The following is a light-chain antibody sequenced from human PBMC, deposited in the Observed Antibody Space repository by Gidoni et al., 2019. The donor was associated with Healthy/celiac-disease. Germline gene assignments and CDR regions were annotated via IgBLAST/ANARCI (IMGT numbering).Light chain of an antibody. CDR2: GAY. J-gene: IGKJ1*01. CDR1: QSVSSN. Sequence: EKVMTQSPATLSVSPGERVTLSCRASQSVSSNLAWYQQKPGQAPRLLIYGAYTRATGIPARFSGSGSGTEFTLTISSLQSEDFAVYYCQQYNNWPLTCGQGTKVDIK. CDR3: QQYNNWPLT. V-gene: IGKV3-15*01.